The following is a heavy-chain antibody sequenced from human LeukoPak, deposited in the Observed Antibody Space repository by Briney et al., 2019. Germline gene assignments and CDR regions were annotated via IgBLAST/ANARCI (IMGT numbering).Heavy chain of an antibody. CDR1: GYRFTNYW. Sequence: RGESLKISCKGSGYRFTNYWIGWVRQMPGKGLEWMGIIYPGDSDTRYSPSFQGQVTISADKSISTAYLQWGSLKASDTAMYYCARHKVAAAGLLDYWGQGTLVTVSS. D-gene: IGHD6-13*01. V-gene: IGHV5-51*01. CDR2: IYPGDSDT. CDR3: ARHKVAAAGLLDY. J-gene: IGHJ4*02.